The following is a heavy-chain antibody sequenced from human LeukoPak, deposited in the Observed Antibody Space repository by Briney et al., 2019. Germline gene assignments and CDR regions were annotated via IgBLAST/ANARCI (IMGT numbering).Heavy chain of an antibody. D-gene: IGHD1-26*01. Sequence: GGSLRLSCAASGFASSRYAMNWVRQAPGKGLEWVSTVRSSDGYTYYADSVRGRFTISGDDSKNTVYLQMNSLRAEDTAVYYCANSPTSTATTFYGMDVWGRGTTVTVSS. CDR3: ANSPTSTATTFYGMDV. J-gene: IGHJ6*02. CDR2: VRSSDGYT. CDR1: GFASSRYA. V-gene: IGHV3-23*01.